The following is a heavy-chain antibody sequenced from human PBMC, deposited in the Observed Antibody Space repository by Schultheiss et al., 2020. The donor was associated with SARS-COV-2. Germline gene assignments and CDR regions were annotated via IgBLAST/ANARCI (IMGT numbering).Heavy chain of an antibody. J-gene: IGHJ4*02. CDR3: APYSSGQGAFRFGY. CDR1: GFTFSSYS. CDR2: ISSSSSTI. Sequence: GESLKISCAASGFTFSSYSMNWVRQAPGKGLEWVSYISSSSSTIYYADSVKGRFTISRDNAKNSLYLQMNSLRDEDTAVYYCAPYSSGQGAFRFGYWGQGTLVTVSS. D-gene: IGHD6-19*01. V-gene: IGHV3-48*02.